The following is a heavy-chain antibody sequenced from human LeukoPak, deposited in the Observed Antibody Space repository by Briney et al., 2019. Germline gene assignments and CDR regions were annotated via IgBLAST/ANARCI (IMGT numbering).Heavy chain of an antibody. J-gene: IGHJ4*02. V-gene: IGHV4-4*02. CDR3: ARGEWDLLFDY. CDR2: IHRSGSP. Sequence: PSETLSLTCTVSLDSTTSNFWSWVRQPPGKGLEWIGEIHRSGSPNYNPSLQSRVTISIDRSRNQIVLELSSVTAADTAFYYCARGEWDLLFDYWGQGTLVTVSS. D-gene: IGHD1-26*01. CDR1: LDSTTSNF.